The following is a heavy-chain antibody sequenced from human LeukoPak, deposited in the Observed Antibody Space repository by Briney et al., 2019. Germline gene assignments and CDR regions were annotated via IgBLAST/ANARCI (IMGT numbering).Heavy chain of an antibody. CDR1: GFIFSSYS. V-gene: IGHV3-23*01. J-gene: IGHJ3*02. CDR2: ITGSGGNT. CDR3: ARDIGYGEHPNDAFDI. Sequence: GGSLRLSCAASGFIFSSYSMSWVRQAPGKGLEWVSVITGSGGNTYYADSVKGRFTISRDNSKNTLYLQMNSLRAEDTAVYYCARDIGYGEHPNDAFDIWGQGTMVTVSS. D-gene: IGHD4/OR15-4a*01.